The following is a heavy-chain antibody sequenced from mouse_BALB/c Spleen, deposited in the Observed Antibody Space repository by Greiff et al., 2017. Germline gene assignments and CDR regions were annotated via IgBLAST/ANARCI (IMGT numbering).Heavy chain of an antibody. Sequence: EVKVVESGGGLVKPGGSLKLSCAASGFAFSSYDMSWVRQTPEKRLEWVAYISSGGGSTYYPDTVKGRFTISRDNPKNTLFLQMTSLRSEDTAMYYCARGPYYYGKDYAMDYWGQGTSVTVSS. V-gene: IGHV5-12-1*01. CDR1: GFAFSSYD. CDR2: ISSGGGST. J-gene: IGHJ4*01. CDR3: ARGPYYYGKDYAMDY. D-gene: IGHD1-1*01.